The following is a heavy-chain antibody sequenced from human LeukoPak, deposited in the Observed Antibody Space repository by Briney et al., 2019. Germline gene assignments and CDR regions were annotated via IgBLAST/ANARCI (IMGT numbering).Heavy chain of an antibody. CDR1: GFTFSSYG. CDR3: AKDQAWRSYYYGSGGMDV. CDR2: IWYDGSNK. Sequence: PGRSLRLSCAASGFTFSSYGMHWVRQAPGKGLEWVAVIWYDGSNKYYADSVKGRFTISRDNSKNTLYLQMNSLRAEDTAVYYCAKDQAWRSYYYGSGGMDVWGQGTTVTVSS. D-gene: IGHD3-10*01. J-gene: IGHJ6*02. V-gene: IGHV3-33*06.